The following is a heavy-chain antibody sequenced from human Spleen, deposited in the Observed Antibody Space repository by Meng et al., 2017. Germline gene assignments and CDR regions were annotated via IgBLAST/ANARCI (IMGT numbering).Heavy chain of an antibody. J-gene: IGHJ5*02. CDR1: GFNFSTAW. V-gene: IGHV3-15*01. Sequence: VQLVGSGGGLVKPGGSLRLSCAASGFNFSTAWMTWFRQAPGKGLEWVGRIKSKPDGGTADYGAPVQGRFTISKDDSKNTLYLQMNSLKTEDTAVYYCSTDRSWFDPWGQGTLVTVSS. CDR2: IKSKPDGGTA. CDR3: STDRSWFDP.